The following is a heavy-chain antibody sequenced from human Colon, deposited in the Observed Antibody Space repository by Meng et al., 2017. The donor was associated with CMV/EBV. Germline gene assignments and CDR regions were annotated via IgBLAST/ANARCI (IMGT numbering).Heavy chain of an antibody. CDR3: ARGRAFGFWGGFYFDY. V-gene: IGHV4-34*01. J-gene: IGHJ4*02. D-gene: IGHD3-3*01. CDR2: IIHTGTT. CDR1: GGTFSSYT. Sequence: SCKASGGTFSSYTISWIRQSPGKGLEWIGEIIHTGTTSYDPSLKSRVSISVDTSKNQFSLNLTSVTAADSAKYYCARGRAFGFWGGFYFDYWGQGTLVTVSS.